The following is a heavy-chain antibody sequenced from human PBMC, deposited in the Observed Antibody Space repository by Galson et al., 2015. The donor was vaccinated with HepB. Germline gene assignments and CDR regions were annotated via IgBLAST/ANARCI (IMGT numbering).Heavy chain of an antibody. CDR2: IWYDGTNK. D-gene: IGHD3-10*01. Sequence: GFTFRNYGMHWVRQAPGKGLEWVALIWYDGTNKYYADSVKGRFTISRDNSKNTLYLQMNSLRAEDTAVYYCVREFSGLYYFDYWGQGTLVTVSS. CDR1: GFTFRNYG. CDR3: VREFSGLYYFDY. V-gene: IGHV3-33*01. J-gene: IGHJ4*02.